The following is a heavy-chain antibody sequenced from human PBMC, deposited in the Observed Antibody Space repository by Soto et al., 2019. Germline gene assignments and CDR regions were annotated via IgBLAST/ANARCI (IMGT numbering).Heavy chain of an antibody. CDR1: GGSISSYY. CDR2: IYYSGST. Sequence: PSETLSLTCTVSGGSISSYYWSWIRQPPGKGLEWIGYIYYSGSTNYNPSLKSRVTISVDTSKNQLSLKLSSATAADTAVYYCARASYDSSTYYLDYWGQGTLVTVSS. J-gene: IGHJ4*02. D-gene: IGHD3-22*01. CDR3: ARASYDSSTYYLDY. V-gene: IGHV4-59*08.